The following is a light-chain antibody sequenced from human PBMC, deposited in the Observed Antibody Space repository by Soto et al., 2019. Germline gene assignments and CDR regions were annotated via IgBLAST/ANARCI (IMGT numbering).Light chain of an antibody. CDR1: SSDVGKYNY. CDR2: EVS. V-gene: IGLV2-14*01. CDR3: NSYTGSSPLYV. Sequence: QSALTQPASVSGSPGQSITISCTGTSSDVGKYNYVSWYQQHPGKAPKLMIYEVSNRPSGVSNRFTGSKSGNTASLTISGLQAEDEADYYCNSYTGSSPLYVFGTGTKLTVL. J-gene: IGLJ1*01.